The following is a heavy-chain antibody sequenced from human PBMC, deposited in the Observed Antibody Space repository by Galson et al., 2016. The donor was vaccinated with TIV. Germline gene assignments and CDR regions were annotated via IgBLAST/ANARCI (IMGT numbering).Heavy chain of an antibody. CDR1: GGTLNNYA. Sequence: SVKVSCKASGGTLNNYAVNWVRLAPGQGLEWMGGVLPISSTTNYAQKFQDRVTITADAFSSTVFMELNSLTSGDTAVFYCARLTPCGGDCYYFARWGQGTLVTVSS. CDR2: VLPISSTT. CDR3: ARLTPCGGDCYYFAR. D-gene: IGHD2-21*02. J-gene: IGHJ4*02. V-gene: IGHV1-69*13.